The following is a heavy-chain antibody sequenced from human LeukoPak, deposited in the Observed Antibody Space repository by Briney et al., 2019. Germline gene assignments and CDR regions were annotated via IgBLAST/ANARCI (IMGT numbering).Heavy chain of an antibody. D-gene: IGHD3-10*01. V-gene: IGHV3-21*01. CDR3: ARDSYRGFGELLLFDY. J-gene: IGHJ4*02. CDR1: GFTFSSYS. Sequence: GGSLRLSCAASGFTFSSYSMNWVRQAPGKGLEWVSSISSSSSYIYYADSGKGRFTISRDNAKNSLYLQMNSLRAEDTAVYYCARDSYRGFGELLLFDYWGQGTLVTVSS. CDR2: ISSSSSYI.